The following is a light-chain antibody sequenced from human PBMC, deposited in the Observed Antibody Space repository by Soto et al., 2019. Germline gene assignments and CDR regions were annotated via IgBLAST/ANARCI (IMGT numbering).Light chain of an antibody. V-gene: IGKV3-15*01. Sequence: EIVMTQSPATLSVSLGERATLSCRASQSVSSNLAWYQLKPGQAPRLLIYGASTRATGIPARFSGSGSGTEFTLTISSLQSEDFAVYYCLQYNNWWTFGQGTKVDIK. CDR3: LQYNNWWT. CDR2: GAS. CDR1: QSVSSN. J-gene: IGKJ1*01.